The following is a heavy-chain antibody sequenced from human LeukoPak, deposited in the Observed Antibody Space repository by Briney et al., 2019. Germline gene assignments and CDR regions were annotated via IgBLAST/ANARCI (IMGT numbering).Heavy chain of an antibody. CDR3: AREWDDYGDNRYFDL. Sequence: SETLSLTCTVSGGSISSYYWSWIRQPPGKGLEWIGYIYYSGSTNYNPSLKSRVIISVDTSKNQFSLKLSSVTAADTAVYYCAREWDDYGDNRYFDLWGRGTLVTVSS. CDR1: GGSISSYY. CDR2: IYYSGST. V-gene: IGHV4-59*01. D-gene: IGHD4-17*01. J-gene: IGHJ2*01.